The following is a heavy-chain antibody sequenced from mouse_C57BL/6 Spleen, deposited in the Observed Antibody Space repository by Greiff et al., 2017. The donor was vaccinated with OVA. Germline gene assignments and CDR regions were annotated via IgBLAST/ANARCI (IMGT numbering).Heavy chain of an antibody. CDR3: ARSYYYGSSFGYFDV. CDR1: GVDFSRYW. D-gene: IGHD1-1*01. CDR2: INPDSSTI. J-gene: IGHJ1*03. V-gene: IGHV4-1*01. Sequence: AGGGVDFSRYWMSWVRRAPGKGLEWIGEINPDSSTINYAPSLKDKFIISRDNAKNTLYLQMSKVRSEDTALYYCARSYYYGSSFGYFDVWGTGTTVTVSS.